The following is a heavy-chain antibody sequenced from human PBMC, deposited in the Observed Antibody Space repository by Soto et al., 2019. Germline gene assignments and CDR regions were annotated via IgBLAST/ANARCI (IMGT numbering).Heavy chain of an antibody. D-gene: IGHD2-15*01. CDR1: GYSFPDYW. CDR2: IYPADSDT. J-gene: IGHJ6*02. CDR3: ARQFHDNSGGGYYYYGLDV. V-gene: IGHV5-51*01. Sequence: GESLKISCKGFGYSFPDYWIGWVRQMPGKGLEWMGIIYPADSDTRYSPSFQGQVTISADKSISTAYLQWSSLKASDTAIYYCARQFHDNSGGGYYYYGLDVWGQGTTVTVSS.